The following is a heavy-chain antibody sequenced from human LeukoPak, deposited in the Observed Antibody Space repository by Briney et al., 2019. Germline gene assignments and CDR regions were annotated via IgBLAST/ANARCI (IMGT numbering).Heavy chain of an antibody. Sequence: ASVKVSCKASGYTFTSYGISWVRQAPGQGLEWMGWISAYNGNTNYAQKLQGRVTVTTDTSTSTAYMELRSLRSDDTAVYYCARQLVARYYYYYYMDVWGKGTTVTVSS. CDR2: ISAYNGNT. CDR1: GYTFTSYG. CDR3: ARQLVARYYYYYYMDV. V-gene: IGHV1-18*01. J-gene: IGHJ6*03. D-gene: IGHD6-6*01.